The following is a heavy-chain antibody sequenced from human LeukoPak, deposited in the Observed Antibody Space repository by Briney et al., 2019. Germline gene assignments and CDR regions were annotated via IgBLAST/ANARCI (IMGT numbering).Heavy chain of an antibody. CDR2: IHPSGTL. D-gene: IGHD3-22*01. Sequence: SETLSLTCTVSGGSISSHYWSWIRQPPGKGLEWIGSIHPSGTLYNNPSLESRVTMSMDTSKNQFSLNLNSVTAADTAVYFCSRGLDSRKLGYWGQGTLVTVSS. V-gene: IGHV4-4*07. J-gene: IGHJ4*02. CDR3: SRGLDSRKLGY. CDR1: GGSISSHY.